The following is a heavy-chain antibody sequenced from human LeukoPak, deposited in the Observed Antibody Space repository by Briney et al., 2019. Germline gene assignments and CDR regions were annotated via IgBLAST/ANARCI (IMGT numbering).Heavy chain of an antibody. CDR1: GYTFTSYG. Sequence: VASVKVSCKASGYTFTSYGISWVRQAPGQGLEWMGWISAYNGNTNYAQKFQGRVTMTTDTSTSTAYMELRSLRSDDTAVYYCARDQESGIVVVPAAMPGGYWGQGTLVTVSS. V-gene: IGHV1-18*04. J-gene: IGHJ4*02. CDR3: ARDQESGIVVVPAAMPGGY. D-gene: IGHD2-2*01. CDR2: ISAYNGNT.